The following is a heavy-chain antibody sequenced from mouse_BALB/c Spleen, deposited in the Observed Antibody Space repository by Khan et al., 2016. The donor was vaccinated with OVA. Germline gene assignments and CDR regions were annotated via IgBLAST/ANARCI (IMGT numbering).Heavy chain of an antibody. CDR2: TYPGTGST. V-gene: IGHV1-76*01. Sequence: VQLKQSGAELVRPGASVKLSCKTSGYIFTSYWIHWVNQRSTQGLEWIARTYPGTGSTYYHEKFKGKATLTADKSSSTAYMQLSSLKSEDSAVYFCARPSGSSHYFDYWGQGTTLAVSS. D-gene: IGHD1-1*01. CDR3: ARPSGSSHYFDY. J-gene: IGHJ2*01. CDR1: GYIFTSYW.